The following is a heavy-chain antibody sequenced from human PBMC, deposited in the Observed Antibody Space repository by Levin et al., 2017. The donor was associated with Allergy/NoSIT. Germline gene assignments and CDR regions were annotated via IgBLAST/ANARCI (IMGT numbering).Heavy chain of an antibody. Sequence: GASVKVSCKASGYTFTSYYMHWVRQAPGQGLEWMGIINPSGGSTSYAQKFQGRVTMTRDTSTSTVYMELSSLRSEDTAVYYCARDRVSSWFVVSRAGSWFDPWGQGTLVTVSS. CDR2: INPSGGST. J-gene: IGHJ5*02. V-gene: IGHV1-46*01. CDR3: ARDRVSSWFVVSRAGSWFDP. D-gene: IGHD6-13*01. CDR1: GYTFTSYY.